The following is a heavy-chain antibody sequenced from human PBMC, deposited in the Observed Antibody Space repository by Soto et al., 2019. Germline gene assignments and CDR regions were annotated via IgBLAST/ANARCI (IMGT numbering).Heavy chain of an antibody. CDR2: IYHSGST. V-gene: IGHV4-30-2*01. J-gene: IGHJ6*02. Sequence: SETLSLTCAVSGGSISSGGYSWSWIRQPPGKGLEWIGYIYHSGSTYYNPSLKSRVTISVDTSKNQFSLKLSSVTAADTAVYYCARVLQGDYGGYYYYGMDVWGQGTTVTVSS. CDR1: GGSISSGGYS. CDR3: ARVLQGDYGGYYYYGMDV. D-gene: IGHD4-17*01.